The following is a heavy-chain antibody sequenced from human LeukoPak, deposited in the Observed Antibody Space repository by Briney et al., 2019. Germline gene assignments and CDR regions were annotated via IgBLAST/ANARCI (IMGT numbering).Heavy chain of an antibody. J-gene: IGHJ5*02. CDR1: GYTFTSYG. CDR3: ARSKIWVVAAHNWFDP. V-gene: IGHV1-18*01. D-gene: IGHD2-15*01. CDR2: ISAYNGNT. Sequence: ASVKVSCKASGYTFTSYGISWVRQAPGQGLEWMGWISAYNGNTNYAQKLQGRVTMTTDTPTSTAYMELRSLTSAGTEVYDCARSKIWVVAAHNWFDPWGQGTLVTVSS.